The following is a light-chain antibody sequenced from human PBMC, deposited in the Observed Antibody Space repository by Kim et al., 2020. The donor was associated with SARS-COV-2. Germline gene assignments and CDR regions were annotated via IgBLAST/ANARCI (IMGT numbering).Light chain of an antibody. CDR1: QTVRSNY. J-gene: IGKJ2*01. CDR2: DAS. V-gene: IGKV3-20*01. Sequence: PGERATLSCRASQTVRSNYFAWYQQKPGQAPRLLIFDASFRATGIPDRFSGSGSGTDFTLTINRLEPEDFAVYYCQQYDKSPVTFGQGTKLEI. CDR3: QQYDKSPVT.